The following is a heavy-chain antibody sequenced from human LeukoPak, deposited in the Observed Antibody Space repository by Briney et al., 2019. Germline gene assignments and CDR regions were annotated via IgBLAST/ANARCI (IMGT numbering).Heavy chain of an antibody. Sequence: GGSLRVCCAASGFTFSTYSMNWVRQAPGKGLEWVSFIDSSTRTIFYADSVKGRFTISRDNAKNSLFLQMNSLRAEDTAVYYCAKDRVGASFYYYYYMDVWGKGTTVTVSS. CDR1: GFTFSTYS. J-gene: IGHJ6*03. D-gene: IGHD1-26*01. CDR2: IDSSTRTI. CDR3: AKDRVGASFYYYYYMDV. V-gene: IGHV3-48*04.